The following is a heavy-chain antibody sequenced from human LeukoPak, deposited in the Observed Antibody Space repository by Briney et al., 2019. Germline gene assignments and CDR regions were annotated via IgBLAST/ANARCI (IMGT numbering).Heavy chain of an antibody. V-gene: IGHV4-34*01. CDR2: INHSGST. D-gene: IGHD5-18*01. CDR1: GGSFSGYY. CDR3: AGRLGYSYGYYYYGMDV. Sequence: SETLSLTCAVYGGSFSGYYWSWIRQSPGKGLEWIGEINHSGSTNYNPSLKSRVTISVDTSKNQFSLKLSSVTAADTAVYYCAGRLGYSYGYYYYGMDVWGQGTTVTVSS. J-gene: IGHJ6*02.